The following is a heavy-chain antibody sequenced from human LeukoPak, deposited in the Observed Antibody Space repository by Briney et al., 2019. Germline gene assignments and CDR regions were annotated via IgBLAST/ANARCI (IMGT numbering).Heavy chain of an antibody. CDR2: IYYTGST. V-gene: IGHV4-39*07. CDR3: ARPRGYSYGYGGYFDY. J-gene: IGHJ4*02. D-gene: IGHD5-18*01. Sequence: SETLSLTCTVSGGSISSSTYYWGWIRQPPGKGLEWIGSIYYTGSTYYNPSLKSRVTISVDTSKNQFSLKLSSVTAADTAVYYCARPRGYSYGYGGYFDYWGQGTLVTVSS. CDR1: GGSISSSTYY.